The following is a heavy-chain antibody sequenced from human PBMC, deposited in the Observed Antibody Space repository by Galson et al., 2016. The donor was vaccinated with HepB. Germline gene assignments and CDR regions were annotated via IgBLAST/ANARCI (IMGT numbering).Heavy chain of an antibody. CDR1: GGAISSSCCY. D-gene: IGHD2-21*01. J-gene: IGHJ4*02. CDR3: ARDGGVLVIPGTI. V-gene: IGHV4-39*07. Sequence: SETLSLTCSVAGGAISSSCCYWGWIRQPPGKGLEWIANTYYSGSTYYNPSLKSRVTISMDMSKNQFSLKVSSVTAADTAVYYCARDGGVLVIPGTIWGQGILVTVSS. CDR2: TYYSGST.